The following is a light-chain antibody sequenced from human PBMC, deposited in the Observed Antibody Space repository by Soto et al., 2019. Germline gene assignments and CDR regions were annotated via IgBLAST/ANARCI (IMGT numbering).Light chain of an antibody. Sequence: DIPITQSPSTLSASVGDRVTITCRASQSISSWLAWYQQKPGKAPKLLIYKASSLESGVPSRFSGSGSGTDFTLTISSLQAEDFATYYCQQYYSYPRTFGQGTKVDIK. V-gene: IGKV1-5*03. CDR3: QQYYSYPRT. CDR2: KAS. J-gene: IGKJ1*01. CDR1: QSISSW.